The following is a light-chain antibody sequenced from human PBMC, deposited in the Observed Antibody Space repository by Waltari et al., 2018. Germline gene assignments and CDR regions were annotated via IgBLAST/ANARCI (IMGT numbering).Light chain of an antibody. CDR3: QQSYSTPRT. CDR2: AAS. Sequence: DIVMTQSPSSLSASVGDRVTITCRASQSISSYLNWYQQKRGKAPKLLSYAASSLQSGVPSRFSGSGSGTDFTLTISSLQPEDFATYYCQQSYSTPRTFGQGTKLEIK. V-gene: IGKV1-39*01. CDR1: QSISSY. J-gene: IGKJ2*02.